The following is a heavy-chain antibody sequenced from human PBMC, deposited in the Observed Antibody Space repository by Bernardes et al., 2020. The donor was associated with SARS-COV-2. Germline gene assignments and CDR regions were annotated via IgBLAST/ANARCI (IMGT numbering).Heavy chain of an antibody. CDR3: ARIDEVTGRDY. CDR2: ISPYSGYT. CDR1: GYTFSNYG. V-gene: IGHV1-18*01. D-gene: IGHD6-19*01. Sequence: VTVSCKASGYTFSNYGLSWVRLAPGQGLEWMGWISPYSGYTNYAQKFQGRVTLTTDTSTNTAYLELRSLRADDTAVYYCARIDEVTGRDYWGQGTLVTVSS. J-gene: IGHJ4*02.